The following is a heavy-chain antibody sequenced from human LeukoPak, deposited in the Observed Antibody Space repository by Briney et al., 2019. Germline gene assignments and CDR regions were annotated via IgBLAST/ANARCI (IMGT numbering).Heavy chain of an antibody. CDR2: IYYSGST. CDR3: ARHFIFPPMRMTMVDKNPFDY. V-gene: IGHV4-39*01. J-gene: IGHJ4*02. D-gene: IGHD4/OR15-4a*01. CDR1: GGSISSSSYY. Sequence: NPSETLSLTCAVSGGSISSSSYYWGWIRQPPGKGLEWIGSIYYSGSTYYNPSLKSRVTISVVTSKNQFSLKLSSVTAADTAVYYCARHFIFPPMRMTMVDKNPFDYWGQGTLVTVSS.